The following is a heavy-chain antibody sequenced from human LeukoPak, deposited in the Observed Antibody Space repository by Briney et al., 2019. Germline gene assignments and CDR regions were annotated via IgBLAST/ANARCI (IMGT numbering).Heavy chain of an antibody. CDR3: ARDWKTNSFDY. D-gene: IGHD1-1*01. V-gene: IGHV3-33*01. Sequence: PGRSLRLSCATSGFTFSSYGIHWVRQAPGKGMEWVAVVSNDGRNEYYADSVQGRFSISRDNSKNTVYLQMNSLRAEDTAVYYCARDWKTNSFDYWGQGTLVTVSS. CDR1: GFTFSSYG. CDR2: VSNDGRNE. J-gene: IGHJ4*02.